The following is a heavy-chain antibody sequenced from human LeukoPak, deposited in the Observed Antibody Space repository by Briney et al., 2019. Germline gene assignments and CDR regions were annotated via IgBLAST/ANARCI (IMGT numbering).Heavy chain of an antibody. CDR1: GYTFTSYG. V-gene: IGHV1-18*01. D-gene: IGHD2-15*01. CDR2: ISAYNGNT. Sequence: GASVKVSCKASGYTFTSYGISWVPQAPGQGLEWMGWISAYNGNTHYAQKFQGRVTMTRDMSTRTVYMELSSLRSEDTAVYYCAREPDIVVVVADLAWFDHWGQGTLVTVSS. CDR3: AREPDIVVVVADLAWFDH. J-gene: IGHJ5*02.